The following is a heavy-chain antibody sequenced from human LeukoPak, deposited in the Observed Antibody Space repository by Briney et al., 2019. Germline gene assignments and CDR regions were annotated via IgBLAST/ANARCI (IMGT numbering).Heavy chain of an antibody. CDR3: ARTLYYYGSGTYDPALLEY. CDR1: GYTFSSYG. V-gene: IGHV1-18*01. Sequence: ASVKVSCKTSGYTFSSYGISWVRQAPGQGLEWMGWINIYHDKTNYTQKFQGRVTMTTDTSTRTAYMELRGLRSDDTAVYYCARTLYYYGSGTYDPALLEYWGQGTLVTVSS. J-gene: IGHJ4*02. D-gene: IGHD3-10*01. CDR2: INIYHDKT.